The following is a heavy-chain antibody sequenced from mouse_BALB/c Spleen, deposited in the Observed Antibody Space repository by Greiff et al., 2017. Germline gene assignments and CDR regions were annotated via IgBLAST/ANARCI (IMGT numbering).Heavy chain of an antibody. CDR2: IDTSDSYT. Sequence: QVQLQQPGAELVMPGASVKMSCKASGYTFTDYWMHWVKQRPGQGLEWIGAIDTSDSYTSYNQKFKGKATLTVDESSSTAYMQLSSLTSEDSAVYYCARFTTVVDYWGQGTTLTVSS. D-gene: IGHD1-1*01. J-gene: IGHJ2*01. CDR3: ARFTTVVDY. CDR1: GYTFTDYW. V-gene: IGHV1-69*01.